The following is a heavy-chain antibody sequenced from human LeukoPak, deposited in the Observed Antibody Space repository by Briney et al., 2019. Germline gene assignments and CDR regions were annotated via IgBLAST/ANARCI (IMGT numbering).Heavy chain of an antibody. J-gene: IGHJ3*02. Sequence: GESLKISCQGSGYSFTSYWIGWVRQMPGKGLEWMGIIYPGDSDTRYSPSSQGQVTISADKSISTAYLQWSSLKASDTAMYYCARPEGITIFGVVTPDDAFDIWGQGTMVTVSS. CDR2: IYPGDSDT. D-gene: IGHD3-3*01. V-gene: IGHV5-51*01. CDR1: GYSFTSYW. CDR3: ARPEGITIFGVVTPDDAFDI.